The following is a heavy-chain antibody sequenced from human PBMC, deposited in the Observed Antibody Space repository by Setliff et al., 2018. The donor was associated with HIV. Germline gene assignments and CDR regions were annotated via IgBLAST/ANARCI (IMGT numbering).Heavy chain of an antibody. Sequence: ASVKVSCKASGYPFTSYGICWVRQAPGHGLEWMGYISPYNGDAYYAEKFQGRVTMTTDTSTTAVSMELTNLRSDDTAVYFCARRVSYASSGYPLGYWGQGTQVTVSS. V-gene: IGHV1-18*01. CDR2: ISPYNGDA. CDR3: ARRVSYASSGYPLGY. CDR1: GYPFTSYG. J-gene: IGHJ4*02. D-gene: IGHD3-22*01.